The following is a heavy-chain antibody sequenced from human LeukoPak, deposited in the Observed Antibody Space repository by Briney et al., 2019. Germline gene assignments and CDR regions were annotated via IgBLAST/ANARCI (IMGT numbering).Heavy chain of an antibody. Sequence: PSETLSLTCAVSGYSISSGYYWGWIRQPPGKGLEWIGSIYHSGSTYYNPSLKRRVTILVDTSKNQFSLKLSSVTAADTAVYYCARKTHPLLGAYYYMDVWGKGTTVTVSS. CDR3: ARKTHPLLGAYYYMDV. CDR1: GYSISSGYY. CDR2: IYHSGST. V-gene: IGHV4-38-2*01. J-gene: IGHJ6*03. D-gene: IGHD2-15*01.